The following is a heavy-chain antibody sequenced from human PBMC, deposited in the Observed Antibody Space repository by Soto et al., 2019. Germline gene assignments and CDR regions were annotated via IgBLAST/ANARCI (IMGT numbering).Heavy chain of an antibody. V-gene: IGHV1-18*04. CDR2: ISGHDGKT. CDR1: GYTFANYG. Sequence: QVELKQSGAAVKKPGASVKVSCRASGYTFANYGITWVRQAPGQGLQWMGWISGHDGKTKSNKNLQGRITMTTDTSTNTAYLELKNLKSEDTAIYYCARDSAFLFGSTGYFDYWGQGTLGSVSS. D-gene: IGHD2-15*01. J-gene: IGHJ4*02. CDR3: ARDSAFLFGSTGYFDY.